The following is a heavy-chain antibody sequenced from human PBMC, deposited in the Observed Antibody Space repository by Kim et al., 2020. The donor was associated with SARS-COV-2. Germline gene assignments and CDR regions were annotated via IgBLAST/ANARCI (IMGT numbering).Heavy chain of an antibody. CDR3: ASPHCSSTSCYTGFYYFDY. V-gene: IGHV3-30-3*01. J-gene: IGHJ4*02. D-gene: IGHD2-2*02. Sequence: GGSLRLSCAASGFTFSSYAMHWVRQAPGKGLEWVAVISYDGSNKYYADSVKGRFTISRDNSKNTLYLQMNSLRAEDTAVYYCASPHCSSTSCYTGFYYFDYWGQGTLVTVSS. CDR1: GFTFSSYA. CDR2: ISYDGSNK.